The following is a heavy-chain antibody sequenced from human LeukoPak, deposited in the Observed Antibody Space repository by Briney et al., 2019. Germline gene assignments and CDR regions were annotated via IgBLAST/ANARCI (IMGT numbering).Heavy chain of an antibody. CDR1: GFIFSSYA. CDR2: ISYDGSNK. V-gene: IGHV3-30*04. J-gene: IGHJ4*02. Sequence: GGSLRLSCAASGFIFSSYAMHWVRQAPGKGLEWVAVISYDGSNKYYADSVKGRFTISRGNSKNTLYLQMNSLRAEDTAVYNCARGSGYLETFDYWGRGTLVTVSS. CDR3: ARGSGYLETFDY. D-gene: IGHD3-22*01.